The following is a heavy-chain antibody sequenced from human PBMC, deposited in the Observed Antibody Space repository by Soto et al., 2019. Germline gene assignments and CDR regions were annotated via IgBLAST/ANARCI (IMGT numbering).Heavy chain of an antibody. CDR3: ARAPYVDTAMVLFDY. V-gene: IGHV4-30-4*01. CDR2: IYYSGST. Sequence: SETLSLTCTVSGGSISSGDYYWSWIRQPPGKGLEWIGYIYYSGSTYYNPSLKSRVTISVDTSKNQFSLKLSSVTAADTAVYYCARAPYVDTAMVLFDYWGQGTLVTVS. CDR1: GGSISSGDYY. D-gene: IGHD5-18*01. J-gene: IGHJ4*02.